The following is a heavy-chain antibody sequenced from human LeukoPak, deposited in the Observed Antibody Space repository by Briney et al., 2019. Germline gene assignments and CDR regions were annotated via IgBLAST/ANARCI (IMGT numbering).Heavy chain of an antibody. CDR1: GFTSSSYA. V-gene: IGHV3-23*01. CDR3: AKGEAVAGPSYFDY. D-gene: IGHD6-19*01. CDR2: ISGSGGST. Sequence: GGSLRLSCAASGFTSSSYAMSLVRQAAGKGLEWVSAISGSGGSTYYADSVKGRFTISRDNSKNTLYLQMNSLRAEDTAVYYCAKGEAVAGPSYFDYWGQGTLVTVSS. J-gene: IGHJ4*02.